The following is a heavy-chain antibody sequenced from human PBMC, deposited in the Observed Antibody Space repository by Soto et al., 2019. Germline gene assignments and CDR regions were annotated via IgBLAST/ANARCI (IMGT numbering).Heavy chain of an antibody. CDR3: SRNQGLGARYFAL. Sequence: QVQLQESGPGQVKPSETLFLTCTVSGGSVSSGTYYWSWIRQPAGKGLEWMGYIYRGSPNYNPTLESRATISVDASRTQFSLMLSSVTAADSAVYYCSRNQGLGARYFALRGRGTLVTASS. CDR1: GGSVSSGTYY. J-gene: IGHJ2*01. CDR2: IYRGSP. D-gene: IGHD7-27*01. V-gene: IGHV4-61*01.